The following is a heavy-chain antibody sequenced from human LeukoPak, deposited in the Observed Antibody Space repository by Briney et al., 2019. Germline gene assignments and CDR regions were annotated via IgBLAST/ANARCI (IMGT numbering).Heavy chain of an antibody. Sequence: ASVKVSCKVSGYTLTELSMHWVRQAPGKGLEYMGGFDPEDGETIYAQNFHGRVTMTEDTSTDTAYMELSSLTSEDTAVYYCAPEPRGGSRFDYWGQGTLVTVSS. V-gene: IGHV1-24*01. CDR3: APEPRGGSRFDY. CDR2: FDPEDGET. D-gene: IGHD3-16*01. CDR1: GYTLTELS. J-gene: IGHJ4*02.